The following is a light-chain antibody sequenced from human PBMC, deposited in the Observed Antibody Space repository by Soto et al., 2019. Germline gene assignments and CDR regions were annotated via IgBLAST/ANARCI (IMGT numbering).Light chain of an antibody. Sequence: DIQMTQSPSTLSASVGDRVSITCRASQSISNWLAWYQQKPGKVPKLLIYDASSLESGVPSRFSGSGSGTEFTLTISGLQPDDFATYYCQQSYSTLRITFGQGTRLEIK. CDR2: DAS. CDR1: QSISNW. V-gene: IGKV1-5*01. J-gene: IGKJ5*01. CDR3: QQSYSTLRIT.